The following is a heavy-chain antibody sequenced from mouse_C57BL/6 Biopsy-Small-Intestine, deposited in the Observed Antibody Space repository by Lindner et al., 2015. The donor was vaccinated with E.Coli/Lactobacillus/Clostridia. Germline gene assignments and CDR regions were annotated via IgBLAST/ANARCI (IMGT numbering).Heavy chain of an antibody. J-gene: IGHJ1*01. D-gene: IGHD1-1*01. V-gene: IGHV1-72*04. CDR2: IDPNSGGT. CDR1: GYSFSAYY. CDR3: ARGYSLFYGMDV. Sequence: SVKVSCKVSGYSFSAYYMHWVRQAPGQGLEWMGWIDPNSGGTNFAQKFQDRVTMTWDTSINTAYMELSSLRSGDTAVYYCARGYSLFYGMDVWGQGTTVSVSS.